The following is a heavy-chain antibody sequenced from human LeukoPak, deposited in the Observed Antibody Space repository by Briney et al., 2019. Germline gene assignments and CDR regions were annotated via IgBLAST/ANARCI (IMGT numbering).Heavy chain of an antibody. Sequence: ASVRVSCKASGYTFTSYYMHWVRQAPGQGLEWMGIINPSGGSTSYAQKFQGRVTMTRDTSTSTVYMELSSLRSEDTAVYYCARALVGTTDYYGIDVGAEGTTVTVSS. J-gene: IGHJ6*04. V-gene: IGHV1-46*01. CDR1: GYTFTSYY. D-gene: IGHD1-26*01. CDR3: ARALVGTTDYYGIDV. CDR2: INPSGGST.